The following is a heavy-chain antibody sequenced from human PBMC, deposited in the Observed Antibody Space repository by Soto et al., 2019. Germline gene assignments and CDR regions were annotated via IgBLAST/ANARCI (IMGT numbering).Heavy chain of an antibody. J-gene: IGHJ5*02. CDR2: IYYSGST. CDR1: GGSISSSSYY. D-gene: IGHD1-1*01. CDR3: AGPHNWNDRGFDP. Sequence: PSETLSLTCTVSGGSISSSSYYWGWIRQPPGKGLEWIGSIYYSGSTYYNPSLKSRVTISVDTSKNQFSLKLSSVTAADTAVYYCAGPHNWNDRGFDPWGQGTLVTVSS. V-gene: IGHV4-39*01.